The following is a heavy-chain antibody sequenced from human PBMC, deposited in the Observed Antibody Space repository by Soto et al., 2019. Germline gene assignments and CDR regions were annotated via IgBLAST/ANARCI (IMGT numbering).Heavy chain of an antibody. CDR3: ASGLKSGGDRKPDEY. CDR2: ISYDGISK. D-gene: IGHD2-21*02. V-gene: IGHV3-30-3*01. J-gene: IGHJ4*02. CDR1: GFTFNSYS. Sequence: QVQLVESGGGVVQPGRSLRLSCAASGFTFNSYSIHWVRQAPGKALLWVAAISYDGISKYYADSVKGRFTISRDNSKNTMYLQLNSLRAEDTAVYYCASGLKSGGDRKPDEYWGQGTLVTVSS.